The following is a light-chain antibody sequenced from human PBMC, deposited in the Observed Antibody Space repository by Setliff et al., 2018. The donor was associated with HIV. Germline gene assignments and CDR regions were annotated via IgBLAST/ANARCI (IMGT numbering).Light chain of an antibody. CDR2: EVN. CDR1: NSDIGSYNL. CDR3: SSFTSSGTYV. Sequence: QSALTQPASVSESPGQSITISCTGTNSDIGSYNLVSWYQQYPGKAPKIMIYEVNKRPSGASNRFSGSKSGNTASLTISRLQAEDEADYYCSSFTSSGTYVFGTGTKVTVL. J-gene: IGLJ1*01. V-gene: IGLV2-14*02.